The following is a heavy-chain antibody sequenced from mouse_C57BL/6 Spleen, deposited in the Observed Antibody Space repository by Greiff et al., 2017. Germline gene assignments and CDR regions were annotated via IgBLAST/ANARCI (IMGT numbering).Heavy chain of an antibody. Sequence: EVKLVESVAELVRPGASVKLSCTASGFNIKNTYMHWVKQRPEQGLEWIGRIDPANGNTKYAPKFQGKATITADTSSNTAYLQLSSLTSEDTAIYYCARSLYYDYLYYFDYWGQGTTLTVSS. CDR3: ARSLYYDYLYYFDY. CDR2: IDPANGNT. CDR1: GFNIKNTY. V-gene: IGHV14-3*01. J-gene: IGHJ2*01. D-gene: IGHD2-4*01.